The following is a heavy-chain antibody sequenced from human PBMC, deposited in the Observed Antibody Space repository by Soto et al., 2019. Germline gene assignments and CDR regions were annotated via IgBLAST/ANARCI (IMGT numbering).Heavy chain of an antibody. V-gene: IGHV1-58*01. J-gene: IGHJ4*02. CDR2: IVVGSGNT. Sequence: QMPLVQSGPEVKKPGTSVKVSCKASGFTFTSSAVQWVRQARGQRLEWIGWIVVGSGNTNYAQKFQERVTITRDMSTSTAYMELSSLRSEDTAVYYCAADSGSSGWYLGFDYWGQGTLVTVSS. D-gene: IGHD6-19*01. CDR3: AADSGSSGWYLGFDY. CDR1: GFTFTSSA.